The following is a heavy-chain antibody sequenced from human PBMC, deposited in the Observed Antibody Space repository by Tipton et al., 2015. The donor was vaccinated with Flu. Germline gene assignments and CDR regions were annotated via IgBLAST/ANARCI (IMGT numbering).Heavy chain of an antibody. CDR2: IYYSGST. Sequence: TLSLTCTVSGGSMSSTTYYWGWIRQPPGKGLEWIGSIYYSGSTYYNPSLKSRVVISVDTSKNHFSLKLKSVTAADTAVYYCARLSYYDVDLKNFYFDYWGQGALVTVSS. CDR1: GGSMSSTTYY. CDR3: ARLSYYDVDLKNFYFDY. D-gene: IGHD3-10*02. V-gene: IGHV4-39*02. J-gene: IGHJ4*02.